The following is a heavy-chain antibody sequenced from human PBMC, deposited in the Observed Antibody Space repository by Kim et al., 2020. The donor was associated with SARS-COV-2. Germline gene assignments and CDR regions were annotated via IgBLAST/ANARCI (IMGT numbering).Heavy chain of an antibody. D-gene: IGHD6-25*01. J-gene: IGHJ3*02. Sequence: ESVKSRITINPDTSKNQFSLQLNSVTPEDTAVYYCARDLRSGQVPDAFDIWGQGTMVTVSS. CDR3: ARDLRSGQVPDAFDI. V-gene: IGHV6-1*01.